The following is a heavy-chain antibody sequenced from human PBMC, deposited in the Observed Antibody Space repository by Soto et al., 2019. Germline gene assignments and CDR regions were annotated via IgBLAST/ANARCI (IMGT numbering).Heavy chain of an antibody. V-gene: IGHV1-18*04. CDR2: ISAYNGNT. CDR1: GYTFTSYG. D-gene: IGHD2-15*01. Sequence: QVQLVQYGAEVKKPGASVKVSCKASGYTFTSYGISWVRQAPGQGLEWMGWISAYNGNTNYAQKLQVRFTMTTDTSTSTAYMELRSLRSDYTSVYYCARDRGVSYPAHPDYWGQGTLVTVSS. CDR3: ARDRGVSYPAHPDY. J-gene: IGHJ4*02.